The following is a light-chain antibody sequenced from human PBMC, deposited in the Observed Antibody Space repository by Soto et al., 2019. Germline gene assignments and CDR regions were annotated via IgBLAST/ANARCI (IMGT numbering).Light chain of an antibody. V-gene: IGLV1-51*01. CDR3: GTWDSSLSVYV. CDR1: SSNIGNNY. J-gene: IGLJ1*01. CDR2: DNT. Sequence: QSVLTQPPSVSAAPGQKVTISCSGSSSNIGNNYVSWYQQLPGTAPKLLIYDNTKRPSGIPDRFSGSKSGTSATLGITGLQTGDEADYYCGTWDSSLSVYVFGTGTKLTVL.